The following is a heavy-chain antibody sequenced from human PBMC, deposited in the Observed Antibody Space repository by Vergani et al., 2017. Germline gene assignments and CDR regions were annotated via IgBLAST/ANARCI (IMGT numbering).Heavy chain of an antibody. CDR3: ARIDCRRTSCYLTLGWFDP. D-gene: IGHD2-2*01. CDR1: GGSISSSSYY. Sequence: QLQLQESGPGLVKPSETLSLTCTVSGGSISSSSYYWGWFRQPPGKGVEWIGSSYYCGRPYYNRSLKGRVPIAVDTSKNQFSLKLSSVTGADTAVYYCARIDCRRTSCYLTLGWFDPWGQGSLVTVS. CDR2: SYYCGRP. J-gene: IGHJ5*02. V-gene: IGHV4-39*07.